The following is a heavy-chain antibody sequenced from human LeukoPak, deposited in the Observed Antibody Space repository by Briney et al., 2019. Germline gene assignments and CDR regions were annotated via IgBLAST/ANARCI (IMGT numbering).Heavy chain of an antibody. D-gene: IGHD3-10*01. J-gene: IGHJ4*02. CDR1: GNTXTGQY. CDR3: ARDPVRGDGYCFDS. Sequence: ASVKVSCKASGNTXTGQYMHWVRQAPGQGLEWMGWINLNTGGTNYAQNFQGRVTLTSDTSISTAYMEASRLTSDDTAVYYCARDPVRGDGYCFDSWGQGTLVTVSS. CDR2: INLNTGGT. V-gene: IGHV1-2*02.